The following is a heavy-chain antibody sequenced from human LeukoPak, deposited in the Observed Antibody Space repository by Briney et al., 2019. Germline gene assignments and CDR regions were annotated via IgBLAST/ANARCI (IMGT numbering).Heavy chain of an antibody. D-gene: IGHD6-13*01. CDR3: ARARIAAAGTFDP. CDR2: INPNSGGT. CDR1: GYTFTGYY. J-gene: IGHJ5*02. Sequence: ASVKVSCKASGYTFTGYYMHWVRQAPGEGLEWMGWINPNSGGTKYAQKLQGRVTMTTDTSTSTAYMELRSLRSDDTAVCYCARARIAAAGTFDPWGQGTLVTVSS. V-gene: IGHV1-2*02.